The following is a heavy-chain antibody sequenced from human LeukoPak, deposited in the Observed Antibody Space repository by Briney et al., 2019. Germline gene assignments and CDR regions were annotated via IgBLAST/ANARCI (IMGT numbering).Heavy chain of an antibody. D-gene: IGHD3-22*01. CDR1: GFTFSSYA. J-gene: IGHJ4*02. V-gene: IGHV3-64*01. CDR2: ISSNGGST. Sequence: GGSLRLSCAASGFTFSSYAMHWVRQAPGKGLEYVSAISSNGGSTYYANSVKGRFTISRDNSKNTLYLQMGSLRAEDMAVYYCARDSLDSSGYYYFFDYWGQGTLVTVSS. CDR3: ARDSLDSSGYYYFFDY.